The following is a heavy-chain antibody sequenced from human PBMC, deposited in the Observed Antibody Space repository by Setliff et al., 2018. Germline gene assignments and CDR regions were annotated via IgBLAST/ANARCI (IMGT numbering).Heavy chain of an antibody. J-gene: IGHJ4*02. D-gene: IGHD2-2*01. CDR3: SRLVRYCSRTTCQTASGAEL. V-gene: IGHV1-18*01. CDR2: ISVYSGNT. Sequence: ASVKVSYKASGYTFSHSGITWVRQAPGQGLEWMGWISVYSGNTNYAQKLQGRVTMTTDASTNTAYMELRGLTSDDTAVYYCSRLVRYCSRTTCQTASGAELWGQGTLVTVSS. CDR1: GYTFSHSG.